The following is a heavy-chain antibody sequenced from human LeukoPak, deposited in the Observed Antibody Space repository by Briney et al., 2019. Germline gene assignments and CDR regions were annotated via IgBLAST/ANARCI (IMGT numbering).Heavy chain of an antibody. CDR2: ISYDGSNK. CDR1: GFTFSSYG. Sequence: GGSLRLSCAASGFTFSSYGMHWVRQAPGKGLEWVAVISYDGSNKYYADSGKGRFTISRDNSKNTLYLQMNSLRSEDTAVYYCAKGTGSWYRGGFDYWGQGTLVTVSS. CDR3: AKGTGSWYRGGFDY. V-gene: IGHV3-30*18. J-gene: IGHJ4*02. D-gene: IGHD6-13*01.